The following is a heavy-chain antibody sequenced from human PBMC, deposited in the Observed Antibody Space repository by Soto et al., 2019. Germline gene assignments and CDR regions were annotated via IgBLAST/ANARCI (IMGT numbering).Heavy chain of an antibody. J-gene: IGHJ4*02. D-gene: IGHD2-8*02. CDR3: ARDKITGLFDY. Sequence: WTWIRQPPGTGLEWIGEINHSGSTNYNPSLKSRVTISVDTSKNQFSLKLTSVTAADTAVYYCARDKITGLFDYWGQATLVTVSS. CDR2: INHSGST. V-gene: IGHV4-34*01.